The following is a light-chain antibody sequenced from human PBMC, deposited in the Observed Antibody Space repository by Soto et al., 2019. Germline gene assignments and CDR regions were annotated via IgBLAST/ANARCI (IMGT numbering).Light chain of an antibody. CDR1: QGVSRTD. CDR2: GTS. J-gene: IGKJ2*01. Sequence: EVVLTQSPGTLSLSPGDRATLSCRASQGVSRTDLAWYQQKPGQAPRRLIYGTSSRAPGIPDRFSGSGSGTVFTLTISRLEPEEFAVYYCLQYGSSPYTFGQGTKLEIK. CDR3: LQYGSSPYT. V-gene: IGKV3-20*01.